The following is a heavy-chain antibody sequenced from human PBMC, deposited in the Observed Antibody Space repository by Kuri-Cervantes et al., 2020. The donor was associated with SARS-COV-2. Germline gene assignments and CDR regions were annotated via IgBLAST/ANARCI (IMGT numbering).Heavy chain of an antibody. CDR2: IYYSGTT. CDR1: GGSISSYY. J-gene: IGHJ4*02. Sequence: LRLSCTVSGGSISSYYWSWIRQPPGKGLEWIGFIYYSGTTSYNPSLKSRVTMSVDTSKNQFSLKLSSVTAADTAVYYCARDRISGYLYFLDYWSRGTLVTVSS. D-gene: IGHD5-12*01. CDR3: ARDRISGYLYFLDY. V-gene: IGHV4-30-4*01.